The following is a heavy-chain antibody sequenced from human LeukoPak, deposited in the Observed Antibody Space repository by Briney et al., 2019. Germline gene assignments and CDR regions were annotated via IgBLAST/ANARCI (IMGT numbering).Heavy chain of an antibody. J-gene: IGHJ4*02. Sequence: SETLSLTCAVYGGSFSGYYWSWIRQPPGKGLEWIGEINHSGSTNYNPSLKSRVTISVDTSKNQFSLKLNSVTAADTAVYYCARPRGNYYDSSGYYWDYWGQGTLVTVSS. CDR1: GGSFSGYY. CDR3: ARPRGNYYDSSGYYWDY. V-gene: IGHV4-34*01. D-gene: IGHD3-22*01. CDR2: INHSGST.